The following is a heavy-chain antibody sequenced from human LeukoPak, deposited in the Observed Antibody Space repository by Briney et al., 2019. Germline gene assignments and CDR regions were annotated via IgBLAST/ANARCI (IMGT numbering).Heavy chain of an antibody. V-gene: IGHV4-31*03. J-gene: IGHJ4*02. Sequence: SETLSLTCTVSGGSISSGGYYWSWIRQHPGKGLEWIGYIYYSGSTYYNPSLKSRVTISVDTSKNQFSLKLSSVTAADTAVYYCARGRIWSGYRNFDYWGQGTLVTVSS. CDR1: GGSISSGGYY. D-gene: IGHD3-3*01. CDR3: ARGRIWSGYRNFDY. CDR2: IYYSGST.